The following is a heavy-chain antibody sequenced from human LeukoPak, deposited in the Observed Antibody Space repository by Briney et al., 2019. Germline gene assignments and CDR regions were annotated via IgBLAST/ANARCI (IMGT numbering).Heavy chain of an antibody. CDR2: IYPVDSDT. J-gene: IGHJ6*03. CDR1: GYSFTNYW. V-gene: IGHV5-51*01. Sequence: GESLKISCKGSGYSFTNYWVGWVRQMPGKGLEWMGIIYPVDSDTRYSPSFQGQVTISVDKSISTAYLQWSSLKASDSAMYYCARSAVADYYYYMDVWGKGTTVTVSS. CDR3: ARSAVADYYYYMDV. D-gene: IGHD6-19*01.